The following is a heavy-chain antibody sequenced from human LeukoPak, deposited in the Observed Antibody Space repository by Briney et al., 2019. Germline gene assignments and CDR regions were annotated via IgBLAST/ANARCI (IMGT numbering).Heavy chain of an antibody. CDR1: GGSISSSSYY. Sequence: PSETLSLTCSVSGGSISSSSYYWGWIRQPPGKGLEWIGSIYYSGSTYHNQSLKSRVTMSVDTSKNQFSLTLTSVTAADTAIYYCARLDYSSSYYDSWGQGTLVTVSS. J-gene: IGHJ4*02. V-gene: IGHV4-39*01. CDR3: ARLDYSSSYYDS. CDR2: IYYSGST. D-gene: IGHD6-13*01.